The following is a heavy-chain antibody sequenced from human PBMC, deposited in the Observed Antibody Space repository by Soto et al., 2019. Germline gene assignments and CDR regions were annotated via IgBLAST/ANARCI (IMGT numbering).Heavy chain of an antibody. J-gene: IGHJ4*02. D-gene: IGHD3-3*01. CDR1: GGSFSGYY. V-gene: IGHV4-34*01. Sequence: QVQLQQWGAGLLKPSETLSLTCAVYGGSFSGYYWSWIRQPPGKGLEWIGEINHSGSTNYNPSLKRRVTIAVDTSKNQFSLKLNSVTAADTAVYYCARFSDFWSARAPNWGQGTLVTVSS. CDR3: ARFSDFWSARAPN. CDR2: INHSGST.